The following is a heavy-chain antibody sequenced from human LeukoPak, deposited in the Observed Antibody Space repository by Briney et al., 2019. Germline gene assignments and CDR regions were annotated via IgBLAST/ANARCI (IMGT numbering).Heavy chain of an antibody. CDR2: IYHSGST. J-gene: IGHJ2*01. Sequence: SETLSLTCTVSGYSISSGYYWGWIRQPPGKGLEWIGSIYHSGSTYYNPSLKSRVTISVDTSKNQFSLKLSSVTAADTAVYWCARAAGANGYWYFDLWGRGTLVSVSS. V-gene: IGHV4-38-2*02. D-gene: IGHD6-19*01. CDR1: GYSISSGYY. CDR3: ARAAGANGYWYFDL.